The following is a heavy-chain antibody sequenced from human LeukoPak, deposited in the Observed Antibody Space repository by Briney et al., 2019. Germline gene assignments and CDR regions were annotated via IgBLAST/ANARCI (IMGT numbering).Heavy chain of an antibody. CDR3: ARDATHDYGDYFDY. CDR2: ISAYNGNT. Sequence: GASVKVSCKASGYTFTSYGISWVRQAPGQGLEWMGWISAYNGNTNYAQKLQGRVTMTTDTSTNTAYMELRSLRSDDTAVYYCARDATHDYGDYFDYWGQGTLVTVSS. V-gene: IGHV1-18*01. CDR1: GYTFTSYG. D-gene: IGHD4-17*01. J-gene: IGHJ4*02.